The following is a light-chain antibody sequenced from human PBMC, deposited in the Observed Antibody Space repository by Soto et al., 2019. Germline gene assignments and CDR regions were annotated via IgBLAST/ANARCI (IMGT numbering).Light chain of an antibody. CDR1: SSDVGAYNY. CDR3: YSHADTNSCPYV. Sequence: QSALTQPPSASGSPGQSVTISCTGTSSDVGAYNYVSWYQHRPGKAPKLMIYEVTKRPSGVPDRFSGAKSGNTASLTVSGFQAEDEADSYCYSHADTNSCPYVFGTGTKLTVL. CDR2: EVT. J-gene: IGLJ1*01. V-gene: IGLV2-8*01.